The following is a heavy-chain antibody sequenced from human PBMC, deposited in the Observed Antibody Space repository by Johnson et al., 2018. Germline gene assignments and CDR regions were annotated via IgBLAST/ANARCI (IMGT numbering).Heavy chain of an antibody. J-gene: IGHJ3*01. D-gene: IGHD1-14*01. CDR1: DFIFSDYS. CDR3: ARVGRKALWDAFDL. CDR2: ISRSRTYI. V-gene: IGHV3-21*01. Sequence: EVQLVESGGGLVKPGGSLRLFCGASDFIFSDYSLTWVRQAPGRGRAGVSCISRSRTYISYVDSVKGRFPIPRDNAKVSLYLQMSSRRAEDTGIYYCARVGRKALWDAFDLWGQGTMVTVSS.